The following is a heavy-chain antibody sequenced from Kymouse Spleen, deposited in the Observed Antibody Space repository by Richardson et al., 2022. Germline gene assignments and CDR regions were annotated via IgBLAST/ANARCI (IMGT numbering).Heavy chain of an antibody. V-gene: IGHV4-34*01. D-gene: IGHD6-13*01. Sequence: QVQLQQWGAGLLKPSETLSLTCAVYGGSFSGYYWSWIRQPPGKGLEWIGEINHSGSTNYNPSLKSRVTISVDTSKNQFSLKLSSVTAADTAVYYCARGVLAAAGNWYFDYWGQGTLVTVSS. CDR2: INHSGST. CDR3: ARGVLAAAGNWYFDY. J-gene: IGHJ4*02. CDR1: GGSFSGYY.